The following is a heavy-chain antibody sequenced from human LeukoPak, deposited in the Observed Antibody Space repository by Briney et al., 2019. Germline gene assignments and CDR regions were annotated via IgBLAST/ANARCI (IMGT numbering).Heavy chain of an antibody. D-gene: IGHD3-3*01. CDR1: GFTFSDYY. J-gene: IGHJ4*02. CDR3: ARDPSRITIFGDG. V-gene: IGHV3-11*04. Sequence: GALRLSCAASGFTFSDYYMSWIRQAPGKGLEWVSYISSSGSTIYYADSVKGRFTISRDNAKNSLYLQMNSLRAEDTAVYYCARDPSRITIFGDGWGQGTLVTVSS. CDR2: ISSSGSTI.